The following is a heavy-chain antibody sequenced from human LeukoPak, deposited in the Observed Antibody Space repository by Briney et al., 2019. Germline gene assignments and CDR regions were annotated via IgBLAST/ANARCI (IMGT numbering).Heavy chain of an antibody. D-gene: IGHD6-13*01. CDR2: ISSSSSYI. CDR1: GFTFSSYS. J-gene: IGHJ4*02. V-gene: IGHV3-21*01. CDR3: ARGGYSSSWYYGY. Sequence: GGSLRLSCAASGFTFSSYSMNWVRQAPGKGLEWVSSISSSSSYIYYADSVKGRFTISRDNAKNSLYLQMNSLRAEDTAVYYCARGGYSSSWYYGYWGQGTLVTVSS.